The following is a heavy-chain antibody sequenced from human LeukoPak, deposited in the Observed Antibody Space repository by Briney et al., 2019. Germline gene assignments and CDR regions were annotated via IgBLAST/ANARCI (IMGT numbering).Heavy chain of an antibody. CDR3: ARGWPGVITVNYYYYMDV. CDR2: INPNSGGT. J-gene: IGHJ6*03. CDR1: GYTFTGYY. V-gene: IGHV1-2*02. Sequence: ASVKVSCKASGYTFTGYYMHWVRQAPGQGLEWMGWINPNSGGTNYAQKFQGRVTMTRNTSISTAYMELSSLRSEDTAVYYCARGWPGVITVNYYYYMDVWGKGTTVTISS. D-gene: IGHD3-10*01.